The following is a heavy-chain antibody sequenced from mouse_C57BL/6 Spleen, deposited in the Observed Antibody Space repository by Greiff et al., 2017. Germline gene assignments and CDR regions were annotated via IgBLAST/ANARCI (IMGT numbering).Heavy chain of an antibody. CDR2: IRNKANGYTT. CDR1: GFTFTDYY. J-gene: IGHJ4*01. Sequence: EVKLQESGGGLVQPGGSLSLSCAASGFTFTDYYMSWVRQPPGKALEWLGFIRNKANGYTTEYSASVKGRFTISRDNSQSILYLQMNALRAEDSATYYCARYPRAMDYWGQGTSVTVSS. V-gene: IGHV7-3*01. CDR3: ARYPRAMDY.